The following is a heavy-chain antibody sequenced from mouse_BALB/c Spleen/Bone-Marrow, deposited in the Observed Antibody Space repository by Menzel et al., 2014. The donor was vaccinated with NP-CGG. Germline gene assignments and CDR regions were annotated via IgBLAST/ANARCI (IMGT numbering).Heavy chain of an antibody. J-gene: IGHJ2*01. CDR2: ISSSGST. Sequence: EESGGRLVTPGTPLTLTCTVSGIDLSIYHMCWVRQAPGKGLEYIGIISSSGSTYYANWAKGRFTISKTSTTVHLKITSPTTEDTATYFCARGNPDFGRGFNFWGQGTLVTVSS. D-gene: IGHD2-4*01. CDR3: ARGNPDFGRGFNF. CDR1: GIDLSIYH. V-gene: IGHV5-6-5*01.